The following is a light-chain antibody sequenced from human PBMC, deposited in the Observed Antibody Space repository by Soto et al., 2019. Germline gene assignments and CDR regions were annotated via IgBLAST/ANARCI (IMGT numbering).Light chain of an antibody. CDR2: GAS. V-gene: IGKV3-20*01. Sequence: EIVLTQSPGTLSLSPGERATLSCRASQSVSSNYLDWYQQKPGQAPSLLIYGASSRATGIPDRFSGSGSGTDFSLTISRLEPEDLGMYYCQQYGTSAPITFGQGTRVEIE. CDR1: QSVSSNY. CDR3: QQYGTSAPIT. J-gene: IGKJ5*01.